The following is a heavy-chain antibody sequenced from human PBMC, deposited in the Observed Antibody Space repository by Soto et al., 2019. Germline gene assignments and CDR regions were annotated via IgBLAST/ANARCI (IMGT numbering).Heavy chain of an antibody. J-gene: IGHJ4*02. D-gene: IGHD3-16*01. V-gene: IGHV3-30*18. CDR2: ISYDGTDK. Sequence: GGSLRLSCAASGFTFSNYGIHWVRQAPGKGLEWVAVISYDGTDKYYADSVKGRFTISRDNPKNTLYLQMNSLRAEDTAVYYCAKAAPLGESNYYFDYWGQGTLVTVSS. CDR3: AKAAPLGESNYYFDY. CDR1: GFTFSNYG.